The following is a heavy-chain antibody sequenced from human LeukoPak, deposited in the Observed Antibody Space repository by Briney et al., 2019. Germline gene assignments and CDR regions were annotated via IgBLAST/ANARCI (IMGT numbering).Heavy chain of an antibody. V-gene: IGHV3-13*01. CDR3: AKDPPSCGGDCYPLGYFDY. D-gene: IGHD2-21*02. CDR1: GFTFSSYD. J-gene: IGHJ4*02. Sequence: GGSLRLSCAASGFTFSSYDMHWVRQPTGGGLEWVSGIGTAGDTYYADSVKGRFTISRDNSKNTLYLQMNSLRAEDTAVYYCAKDPPSCGGDCYPLGYFDYWGRGTLITVSS. CDR2: IGTAGDT.